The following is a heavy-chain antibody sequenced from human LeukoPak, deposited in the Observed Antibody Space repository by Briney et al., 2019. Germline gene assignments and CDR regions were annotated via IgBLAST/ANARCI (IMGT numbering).Heavy chain of an antibody. CDR2: IWYDGSNK. J-gene: IGHJ4*02. CDR3: ARGRGADYGGNSGYFDY. V-gene: IGHV3-33*07. CDR1: GFTFCGFG. Sequence: PGKSLRLSCAASGFTFCGFGMYWVRQAPGKGLEWVAVIWYDGSNKYYADSVKGRFTISRDNPKNTLYVQMNSLRAEDTAVYYCARGRGADYGGNSGYFDYWGQGTLVTVSS. D-gene: IGHD4-23*01.